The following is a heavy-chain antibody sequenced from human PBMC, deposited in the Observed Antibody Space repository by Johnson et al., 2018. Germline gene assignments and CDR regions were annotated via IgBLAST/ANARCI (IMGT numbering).Heavy chain of an antibody. CDR2: ISYRGRT. CDR1: GDSITRGSYY. J-gene: IGHJ6*03. CDR3: VREGGVGAYYYCYMDV. V-gene: IGHV4-39*07. Sequence: QVQLQESGPGLVKPSETLSLACSVSGDSITRGSYYWGWIRQPPGNGLEWIGSISYRGRTSYNSSPQSRVTITIDTSKNQFSLKVTSGTAADTAVYYCVREGGVGAYYYCYMDVWGKGTTVAVSS. D-gene: IGHD1-26*01.